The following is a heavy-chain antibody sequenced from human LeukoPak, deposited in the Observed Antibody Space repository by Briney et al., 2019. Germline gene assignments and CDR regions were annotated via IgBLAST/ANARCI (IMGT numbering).Heavy chain of an antibody. CDR3: ARERYDILTGYNPLGAFDL. D-gene: IGHD3-9*01. V-gene: IGHV3-74*01. CDR2: INSDGSSI. CDR1: GFTSSNYW. J-gene: IGHJ3*01. Sequence: GGSLRLSCAASGFTSSNYWMHWVRQAPGKGLVWVSRINSDGSSISDVDSVKGRFTISRDNAKNTLYLQMNSLRAEDTAVYYCARERYDILTGYNPLGAFDLWGQGTMVTVSS.